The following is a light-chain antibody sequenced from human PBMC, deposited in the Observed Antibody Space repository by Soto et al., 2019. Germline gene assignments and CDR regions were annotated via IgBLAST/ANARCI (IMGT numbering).Light chain of an antibody. J-gene: IGKJ4*01. CDR2: GAS. CDR1: QSLLSSADNKNY. CDR3: QQYYSAPIT. V-gene: IGKV4-1*01. Sequence: DIVMTQSPDSLAVSLGERATINCKSSQSLLSSADNKNYLAWYQHKSGQPPKLLIYGASTRQSGVPDRISGSGSGTDFTLTISSLQAEDVAIYSCQQYYSAPITFGGGTKVEIK.